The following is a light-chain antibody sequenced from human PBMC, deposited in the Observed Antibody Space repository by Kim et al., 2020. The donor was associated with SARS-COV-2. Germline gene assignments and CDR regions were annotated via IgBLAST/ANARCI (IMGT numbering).Light chain of an antibody. Sequence: ATISCKSSQSVLPSSNNWNYLSWHQQKPGQPPRLLIYGASSRKSGVPDRFGGSVSGTDFTLTISSLQAEDVAVYYCQQYYTTPITFGQGTRLEIK. CDR1: QSVLPSSNNWNY. CDR3: QQYYTTPIT. J-gene: IGKJ5*01. V-gene: IGKV4-1*01. CDR2: GAS.